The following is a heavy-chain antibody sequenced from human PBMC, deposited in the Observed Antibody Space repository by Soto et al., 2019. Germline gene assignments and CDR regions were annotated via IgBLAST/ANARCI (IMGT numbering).Heavy chain of an antibody. CDR3: ARDLSPDYDILTGLGY. Sequence: GGSLRLSCAASGFTFRYYAMSWVRQAPGKGLEWVSYISSSGSTIYYADSVKGRFTISRDNAKNSLYLQMNSLRAEDTAVYYCARDLSPDYDILTGLGYWGQGTLVTVSS. V-gene: IGHV3-11*01. D-gene: IGHD3-9*01. CDR1: GFTFRYYA. CDR2: ISSSGSTI. J-gene: IGHJ4*02.